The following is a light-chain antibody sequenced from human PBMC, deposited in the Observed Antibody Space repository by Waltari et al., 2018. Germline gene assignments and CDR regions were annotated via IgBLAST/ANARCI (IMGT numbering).Light chain of an antibody. V-gene: IGKV3-11*01. CDR3: QQRSTWPLT. Sequence: EIVLTQSPATLSVSPGETATLSCGASQNINTFIVWYQQKPGQAPRLLIYDSSNRATGIPARFSGSGSGTDFTLTISSLEAEDYAVYYCQQRSTWPLTFGGGTRVEIK. CDR2: DSS. CDR1: QNINTF. J-gene: IGKJ4*01.